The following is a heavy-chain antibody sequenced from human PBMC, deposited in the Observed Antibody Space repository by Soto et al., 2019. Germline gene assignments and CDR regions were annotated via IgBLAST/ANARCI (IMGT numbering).Heavy chain of an antibody. CDR3: AREGYSYGHAFDY. V-gene: IGHV1-69*13. Sequence: SVKVSCKASGGTFSSYAISWVRQAPGQGLEWMGGIIPIFGTANYAQKFQGRVTITADESTSTAYMELSSLRSEDTAVYYCAREGYSYGHAFDYWGQGTLVTVSS. CDR1: GGTFSSYA. D-gene: IGHD5-18*01. J-gene: IGHJ4*02. CDR2: IIPIFGTA.